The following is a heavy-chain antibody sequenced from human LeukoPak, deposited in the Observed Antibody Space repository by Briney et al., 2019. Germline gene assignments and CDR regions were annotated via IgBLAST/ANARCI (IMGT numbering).Heavy chain of an antibody. V-gene: IGHV3-21*01. D-gene: IGHD3-9*01. CDR2: ISSSSSYI. CDR3: ARAYDILTGYFYGY. CDR1: GFTFSSYS. Sequence: GGSLRLSCAASGFTFSSYSMNWVRQTPGKGLEWVSSISSSSSYIYYADSVKGRFTISRDNAKNSLYLQMNSLRAEDTAVYYCARAYDILTGYFYGYWGQGTLVTVSS. J-gene: IGHJ4*02.